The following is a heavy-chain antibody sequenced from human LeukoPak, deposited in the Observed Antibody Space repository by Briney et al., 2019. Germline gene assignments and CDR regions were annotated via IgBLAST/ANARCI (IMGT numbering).Heavy chain of an antibody. J-gene: IGHJ4*02. Sequence: PSETLSLTCTVSGVSISPYYLTWIRHPPGKGLQWIGHVHPSGSTRYSPSLKSRVTIAADTSKTQFSLSLPFVNAADTAIYYCATGADDYNTGYWGQGTLVSVSS. D-gene: IGHD5-24*01. CDR2: VHPSGST. V-gene: IGHV4-59*12. CDR1: GVSISPYY. CDR3: ATGADDYNTGY.